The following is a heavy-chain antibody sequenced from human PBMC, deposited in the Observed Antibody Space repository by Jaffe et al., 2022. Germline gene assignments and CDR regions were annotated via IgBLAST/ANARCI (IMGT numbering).Heavy chain of an antibody. J-gene: IGHJ4*02. Sequence: EVQLVESGGGLVKPGGSLRLSCAASGFTFSSYSMNWVRQAPGKGLEWVSSISSSSSYIYYADSVKGRFTISRDNAKNSLYLQMNSLRAEDTAVYYCAREGTRYSYGYGDYESPVVDYWGQGTLVTVSS. CDR1: GFTFSSYS. D-gene: IGHD5-18*01. V-gene: IGHV3-21*01. CDR2: ISSSSSYI. CDR3: AREGTRYSYGYGDYESPVVDY.